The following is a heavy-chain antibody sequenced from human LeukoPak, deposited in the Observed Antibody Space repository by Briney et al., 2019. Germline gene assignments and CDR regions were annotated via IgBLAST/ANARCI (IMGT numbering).Heavy chain of an antibody. Sequence: RSSETLSLTCAVYGGSFSGYYWSWIRQPPGKGLEWIGEINHSGSTNYNPSLKSRVTISVDTSKNQFSLKLSSVTAADTAVYYRARGGAHYYDSSGYPTPFDPWGQGTLVTVSS. CDR2: INHSGST. CDR3: ARGGAHYYDSSGYPTPFDP. V-gene: IGHV4-34*01. CDR1: GGSFSGYY. J-gene: IGHJ5*02. D-gene: IGHD3-22*01.